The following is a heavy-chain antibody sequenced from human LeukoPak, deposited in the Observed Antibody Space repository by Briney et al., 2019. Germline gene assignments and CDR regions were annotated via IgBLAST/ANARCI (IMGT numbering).Heavy chain of an antibody. Sequence: SETLSLTCTVSGGSVSSGSYYWSWIRQPPGKRLEWIGYIYYTGSTTYNPSLKSRVAMSLDTSKSQFSLKLTSVTAADTAVYYCAREWITGGSYPRWFDPWGQGTLVTVSS. V-gene: IGHV4-61*01. CDR3: AREWITGGSYPRWFDP. CDR1: GGSVSSGSYY. J-gene: IGHJ5*02. CDR2: IYYTGST. D-gene: IGHD1-26*01.